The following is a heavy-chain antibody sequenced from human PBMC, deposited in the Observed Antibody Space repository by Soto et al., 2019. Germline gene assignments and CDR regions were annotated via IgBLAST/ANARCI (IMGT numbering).Heavy chain of an antibody. CDR2: FDPEDGET. D-gene: IGHD2-2*01. CDR1: GYTLTELS. J-gene: IGHJ4*02. V-gene: IGHV1-24*01. Sequence: ASVEVSCKVSGYTLTELSMHWVRQAPGKGLEWMGGFDPEDGETIYAQKFQGRVTMTEDTSTDTAYMELSSLRSEDTAVYYCATADIVVVPAAMWFDYWGQGTLVTVSS. CDR3: ATADIVVVPAAMWFDY.